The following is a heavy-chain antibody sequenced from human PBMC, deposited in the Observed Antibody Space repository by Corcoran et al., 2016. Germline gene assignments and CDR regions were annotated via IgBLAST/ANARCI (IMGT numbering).Heavy chain of an antibody. CDR2: ISGSGGST. J-gene: IGHJ4*02. V-gene: IGHV3-23*01. D-gene: IGHD3-22*01. Sequence: EVQLLESGGGLVQPGGSLRLSCAASGFTFSSYAMSWVRQAPGKGLEWVTAISGSGGSTYYADSVKGRFTISRDNSKNTLYLQMNSLSAEDTAVYYCANTYYYDSSGYYSSHWGQGTLVTVSS. CDR1: GFTFSSYA. CDR3: ANTYYYDSSGYYSSH.